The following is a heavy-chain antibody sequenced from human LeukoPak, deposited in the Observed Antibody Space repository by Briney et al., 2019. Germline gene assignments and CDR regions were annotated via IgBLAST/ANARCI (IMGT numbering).Heavy chain of an antibody. Sequence: GASVKVSCKASGYTFTGYYMHWVRQAPGQGLEWMGWINPNSGGTNYAQKIQGRVTMTRDTSISTAYMELSRLRSDDTAVYYCASLYSSSGIFDYWGQGTLVTVSS. D-gene: IGHD6-6*01. CDR1: GYTFTGYY. V-gene: IGHV1-2*02. CDR3: ASLYSSSGIFDY. CDR2: INPNSGGT. J-gene: IGHJ4*02.